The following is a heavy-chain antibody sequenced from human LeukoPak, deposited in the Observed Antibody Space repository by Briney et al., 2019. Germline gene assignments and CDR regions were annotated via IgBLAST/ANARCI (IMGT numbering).Heavy chain of an antibody. Sequence: GGPLRLSCAASGFTFSNYAMHWVRQAPGKGLEWVAVISYDGYAKYYADSVKGRLTISRDNSKNTLYLQMNSLRAEDTAVYYCARPPYYYDSSGYYAGYFDFWGQGTLVTVSS. J-gene: IGHJ4*02. CDR3: ARPPYYYDSSGYYAGYFDF. D-gene: IGHD3-22*01. V-gene: IGHV3-30*04. CDR1: GFTFSNYA. CDR2: ISYDGYAK.